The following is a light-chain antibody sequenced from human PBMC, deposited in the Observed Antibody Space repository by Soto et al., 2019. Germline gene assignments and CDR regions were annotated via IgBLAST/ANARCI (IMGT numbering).Light chain of an antibody. J-gene: IGLJ1*01. CDR1: SXDIGSYNR. CDR2: EVT. Sequence: QSVLTQPASVSGSPGQSITISCTGTSXDIGSYNRVSWYQQHPGKAPKLIIYEVTDRPSGVSNRFSGSKSGNTASLTISGLQAADEPEYYCSSYTQINTRSWDFGTRTKVIV. CDR3: SSYTQINTRSWD. V-gene: IGLV2-14*01.